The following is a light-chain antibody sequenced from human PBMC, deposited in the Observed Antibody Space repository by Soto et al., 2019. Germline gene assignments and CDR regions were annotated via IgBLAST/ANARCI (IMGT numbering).Light chain of an antibody. V-gene: IGKV1-39*01. J-gene: IGKJ4*01. CDR3: QQSYSTPLLT. CDR2: PAS. Sequence: DIQMTQSPSSLSASVGDRVTITCRASQSISSYLNWYQQKPGKAPKLLIYPASSLQSGFPSRFSGSGSGTDFTLTISSLQPEDFATYYCQQSYSTPLLTFGGGTKVDIK. CDR1: QSISSY.